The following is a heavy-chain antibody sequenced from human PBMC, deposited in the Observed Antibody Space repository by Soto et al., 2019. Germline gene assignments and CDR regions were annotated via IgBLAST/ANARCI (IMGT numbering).Heavy chain of an antibody. V-gene: IGHV3-33*01. CDR2: IWYDGSNK. J-gene: IGHJ5*02. Sequence: QVQLVESGGGVVQPGRSLRLSCAASRFTFSSYGMHWVRQAPGKGLEWVAVIWYDGSNKYYADSVKGRFTISRDNSKNTLYLQMNSLRAEDTAVYYCARDLYCSGGSCYSRWFDPWGQGTLVTVSS. D-gene: IGHD2-15*01. CDR1: RFTFSSYG. CDR3: ARDLYCSGGSCYSRWFDP.